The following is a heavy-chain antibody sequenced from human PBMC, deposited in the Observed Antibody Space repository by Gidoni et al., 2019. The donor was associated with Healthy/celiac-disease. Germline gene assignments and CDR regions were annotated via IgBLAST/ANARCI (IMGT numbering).Heavy chain of an antibody. CDR2: ISWNSGSI. J-gene: IGHJ6*02. CDR1: GFTFDDYA. Sequence: EVQLVESGGGLVQPGRSLRLSCAASGFTFDDYAMHWVRQDPGKGLEWVSGISWNSGSIGYADSVKGRFTISRDNAKNSLYLQMNSLRAEDTALYYCAKDTGGFLGAGMDVWGQGTTVTVSS. CDR3: AKDTGGFLGAGMDV. V-gene: IGHV3-9*01. D-gene: IGHD3-3*01.